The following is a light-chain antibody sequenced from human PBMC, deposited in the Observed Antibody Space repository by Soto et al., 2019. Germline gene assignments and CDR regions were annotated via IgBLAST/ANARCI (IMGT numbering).Light chain of an antibody. CDR2: DAS. CDR3: QQYNSYSPWT. J-gene: IGKJ1*01. CDR1: QSVNKW. V-gene: IGKV1-5*01. Sequence: DIQVTQSHSTLSSSVGDRLTINFLSSQSVNKWLAWFQQKPGKVPKLLIFDASTLQTGVPSRFGGGGSGTEFTLTISGLQPDDFATYYCQQYNSYSPWTFGPGTKVDI.